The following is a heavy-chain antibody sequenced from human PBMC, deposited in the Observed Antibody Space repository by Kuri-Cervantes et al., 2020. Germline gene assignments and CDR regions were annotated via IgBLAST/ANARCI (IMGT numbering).Heavy chain of an antibody. CDR1: EYTFTSYD. CDR2: MNPNSGNT. V-gene: IGHV1-8*01. J-gene: IGHJ4*02. D-gene: IGHD6-19*01. CDR3: ARPYSSGWLHFDY. Sequence: ASVKVSCKASEYTFTSYDINWVRQATGQGLEWMGWMNPNSGNTGYAQKFQGRVSMTRNTPISTAYMELSSLRPEDTAVYYCARPYSSGWLHFDYWGQGTLVTVSS.